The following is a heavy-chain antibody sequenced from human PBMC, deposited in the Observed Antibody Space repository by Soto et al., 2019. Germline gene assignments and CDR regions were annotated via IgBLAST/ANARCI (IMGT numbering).Heavy chain of an antibody. CDR1: EYTFSTYV. CDR2: INGGN. Sequence: ASVKVSCKASEYTFSTYVIHRVRQAPGQRLEWMGWINGGNKVQGRVTITGDTSANTAYLQWSSLKASDTAIYYCARRHYCRGDCTINPDYYYGMDVWGQGTTVTVSS. D-gene: IGHD2-21*02. V-gene: IGHV1-3*01. J-gene: IGHJ6*02. CDR3: ARRHYCRGDCTINPDYYYGMDV.